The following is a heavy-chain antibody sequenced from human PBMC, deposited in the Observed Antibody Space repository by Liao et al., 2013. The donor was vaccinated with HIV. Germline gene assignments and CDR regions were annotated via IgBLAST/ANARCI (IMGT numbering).Heavy chain of an antibody. CDR2: IYTSGST. Sequence: QVQLQESGPGLVKPSQTLSLTCTVSGGSISSDSYYWSWIRQPAGKGLEWIGRIYTSGSTNYNPSLKSRVTISVDTSKNQFSLKLSSVTAADTAVYYCARGQDYDFWSGYYMGGGFDYWGRGTLVTVSS. CDR3: ARGQDYDFWSGYYMGGGFDY. D-gene: IGHD3-3*01. J-gene: IGHJ4*02. V-gene: IGHV4-61*02. CDR1: GGSISSDSYY.